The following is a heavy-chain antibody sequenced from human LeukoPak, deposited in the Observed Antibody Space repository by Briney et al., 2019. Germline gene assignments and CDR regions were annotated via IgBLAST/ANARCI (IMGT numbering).Heavy chain of an antibody. Sequence: KSLRLSCAASGFAFNIYGMHWVRQAPGKGLEWVAVISYDETNKYYADSVKGRFTISRDNSKNTLYLQMNSLRSEDTAVYYCAKDRVSSTYYFDYWGQGTVVTVSS. J-gene: IGHJ4*02. CDR3: AKDRVSSTYYFDY. CDR2: ISYDETNK. CDR1: GFAFNIYG. D-gene: IGHD6-13*01. V-gene: IGHV3-30*18.